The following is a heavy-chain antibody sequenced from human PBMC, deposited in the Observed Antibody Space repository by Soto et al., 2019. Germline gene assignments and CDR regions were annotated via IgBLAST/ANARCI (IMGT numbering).Heavy chain of an antibody. CDR3: ARSIVAAGNRWFDP. J-gene: IGHJ5*02. CDR2: IDWDDDK. D-gene: IGHD6-13*01. Sequence: SGPTLVNPTQTLTLTCAFSGFSLSTSGMRVNWIRQPPGKALEWLARIDWDDDKLYSTSLKTRLTISKDTSKNQVVLTMTNMDPVDTATYYCARSIVAAGNRWFDPWGQGTLVTVSS. CDR1: GFSLSTSGMR. V-gene: IGHV2-70*04.